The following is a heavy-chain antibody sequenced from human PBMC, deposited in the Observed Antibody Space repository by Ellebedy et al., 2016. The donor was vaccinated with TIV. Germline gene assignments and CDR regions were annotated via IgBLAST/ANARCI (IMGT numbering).Heavy chain of an antibody. CDR1: GFTFSSYA. D-gene: IGHD3-10*01. J-gene: IGHJ6*02. Sequence: GGSLRLSCAASGFTFSSYAMSWVRQAPGKGLEWVSAISGSGGSTYYADSVKGRFTISRDNSKNTLYLQMNSLRAEDTALYYCAKGNVPWFGDGTYYYYGMDVWGQGTTVTVSS. V-gene: IGHV3-23*01. CDR3: AKGNVPWFGDGTYYYYGMDV. CDR2: ISGSGGST.